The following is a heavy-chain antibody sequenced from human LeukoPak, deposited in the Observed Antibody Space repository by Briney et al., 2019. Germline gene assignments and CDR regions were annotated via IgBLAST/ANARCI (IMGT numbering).Heavy chain of an antibody. CDR1: GYTFTSYV. V-gene: IGHV1-18*04. D-gene: IGHD2-15*01. J-gene: IGHJ4*02. Sequence: ASVKVSFKASGYTFTSYVISWVRQAPGQGLEWMGWISAYNGNTNYAQKLQGRVTMTTDTSTSTAYMELRSLRSDDTAVYYCARDIPPGYCSGGSCYFDYWGQGTLGTVSA. CDR2: ISAYNGNT. CDR3: ARDIPPGYCSGGSCYFDY.